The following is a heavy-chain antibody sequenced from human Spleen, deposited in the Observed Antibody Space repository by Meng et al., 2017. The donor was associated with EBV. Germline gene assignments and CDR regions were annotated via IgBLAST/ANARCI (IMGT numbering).Heavy chain of an antibody. CDR1: GGSFNSDA. CDR2: LIPMSGAP. CDR3: ASESGRGFTPDY. D-gene: IGHD3-10*01. J-gene: IGHJ4*02. Sequence: VQLVQSGAEVKKPGYSVKVSCDVSGGSFNSDAVSWVRQAPGQGLEWMGGLIPMSGAPHYAQKFQGRVTITADESTSTHYMDLSNLRSDDTAMYYCASESGRGFTPDYWGQGTLVTVSS. V-gene: IGHV1-69*01.